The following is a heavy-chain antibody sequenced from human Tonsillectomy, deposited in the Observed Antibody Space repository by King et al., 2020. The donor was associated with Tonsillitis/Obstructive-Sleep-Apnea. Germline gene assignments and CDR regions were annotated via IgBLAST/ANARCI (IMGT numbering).Heavy chain of an antibody. CDR2: VKRKTDGGTT. J-gene: IGHJ4*02. CDR3: TTDFVEGGVVVDY. D-gene: IGHD3-16*01. Sequence: VQLVESGGGLIKPGGSLRLSCAASGFTFSNDWMSWVRQAPGKGLEWVGRVKRKTDGGTTDYAAPVKGRFTISREDSKDMLYLQMSSLKTEDTAVYYCTTDFVEGGVVVDYWGQGTLVTVSS. CDR1: GFTFSNDW. V-gene: IGHV3-15*01.